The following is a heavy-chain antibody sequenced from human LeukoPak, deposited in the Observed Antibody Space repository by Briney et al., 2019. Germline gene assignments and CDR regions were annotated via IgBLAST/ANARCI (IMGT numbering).Heavy chain of an antibody. CDR2: IYYTET. Sequence: SETLSLTCTVSGGSVSNYYWSWIRQSPGKGLEWIGYIYYTETSYNPSLKSRVTISADTSKNQFSLKLYSVTAADAAVYYCATRKLGNDYWGQGTLVTVSS. CDR1: GGSVSNYY. CDR3: ATRKLGNDY. V-gene: IGHV4-59*02. J-gene: IGHJ4*02. D-gene: IGHD7-27*01.